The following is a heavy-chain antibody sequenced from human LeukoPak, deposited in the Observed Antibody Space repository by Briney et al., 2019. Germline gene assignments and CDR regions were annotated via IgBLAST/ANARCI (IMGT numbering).Heavy chain of an antibody. Sequence: PSETLPLTCTVSGGSISSYYWSWIRQPAGKGLEWIGRIYTSGSTNYNPSLKSRVTISVDTSKNQFSLKLSSVTAADTAVYYCARAVVDTAMVHFDYWGQGTLVSVSS. CDR2: IYTSGST. V-gene: IGHV4-4*07. J-gene: IGHJ4*02. CDR3: ARAVVDTAMVHFDY. D-gene: IGHD5-18*01. CDR1: GGSISSYY.